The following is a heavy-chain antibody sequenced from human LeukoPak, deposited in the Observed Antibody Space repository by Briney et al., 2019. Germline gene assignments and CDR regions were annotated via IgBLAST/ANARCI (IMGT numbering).Heavy chain of an antibody. Sequence: KPSETLSLTCAVYGGSFSGYYWSWIRQPAGKGLEWIGRIYTSGSTNYNPSLKSRVTMSVDTSKNQFSLKLSSVTAADTAVYYCARDITLRFDYYYYGMDVWGQGTTVTVSS. V-gene: IGHV4-4*07. CDR2: IYTSGST. CDR1: GGSFSGYY. J-gene: IGHJ6*02. D-gene: IGHD3-10*01. CDR3: ARDITLRFDYYYYGMDV.